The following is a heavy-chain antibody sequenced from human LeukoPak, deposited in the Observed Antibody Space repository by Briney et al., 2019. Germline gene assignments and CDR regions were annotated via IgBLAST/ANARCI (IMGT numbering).Heavy chain of an antibody. CDR2: IGANSAI. CDR1: GFTFSDYS. CDR3: AREGYYGAFDI. J-gene: IGHJ3*02. V-gene: IGHV3-48*02. D-gene: IGHD3-10*01. Sequence: GSLRLSCAASGFTFSDYSMNWARQAPGKGLEWVSYIGANSAIYYADSVKGRFTISRDNAKNSLSLQMNSLRDDDTAVYYCAREGYYGAFDIWGQGTVVTVSS.